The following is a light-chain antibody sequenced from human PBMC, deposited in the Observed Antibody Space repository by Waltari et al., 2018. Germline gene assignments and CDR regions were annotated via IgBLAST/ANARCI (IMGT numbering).Light chain of an antibody. J-gene: IGKJ1*01. V-gene: IGKV3-20*01. CDR1: QSVTSTY. CDR3: QPYDDSPPWT. Sequence: EIVLPQSPGTLSLSPGERAPPSCRASQSVTSTYLAWYQQKPGQAPRLLIYGASSRATGIPDRFSGSGSGTDFTLTITRLEPEDSAVYYCQPYDDSPPWTFGQGTKVEIK. CDR2: GAS.